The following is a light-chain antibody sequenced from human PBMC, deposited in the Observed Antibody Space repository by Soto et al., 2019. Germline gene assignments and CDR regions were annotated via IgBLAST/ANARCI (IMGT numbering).Light chain of an antibody. J-gene: IGLJ2*01. CDR2: DVT. CDR3: SSYSSGSTLVI. CDR1: SSDLGGYNF. Sequence: QSALTQPASVSGSPGQSITISCTGTSSDLGGYNFVSWYQQKSGKAPKLIIYDVTNRPSGISNRFYGSKSGNTASLTISGLQPEDEADYFCSSYSSGSTLVIFGGGTKLTVL. V-gene: IGLV2-14*01.